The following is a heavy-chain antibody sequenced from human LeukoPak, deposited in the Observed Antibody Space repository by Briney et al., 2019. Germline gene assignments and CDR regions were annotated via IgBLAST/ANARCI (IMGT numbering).Heavy chain of an antibody. J-gene: IGHJ4*02. V-gene: IGHV4-59*01. D-gene: IGHD5-18*01. CDR2: IYYSGST. CDR1: GGSISSYY. CDR3: ARLRGGGSYGLVDY. Sequence: SETLSLTCTVSGGSISSYYWSWIRQPPGRGLEWIGYIYYSGSTNYNSSLKSRVTIPVDTSKNQFSLKLSSVTAADTAVYYCARLRGGGSYGLVDYWGQGTLVTVSS.